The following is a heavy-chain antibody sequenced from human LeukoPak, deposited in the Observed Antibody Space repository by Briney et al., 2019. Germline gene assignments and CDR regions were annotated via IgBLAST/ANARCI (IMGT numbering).Heavy chain of an antibody. D-gene: IGHD3-3*01. V-gene: IGHV3-7*01. Sequence: GGSLRLSCAASGFTFSNYWMTWVRQAPGKGLEWVADIKQDGSEKLYVNSVRGRFTISRDNAKMSLFLRMNSLRAEDTAVYYCARDNGVVHGVYYMDVWGKGTTVTVS. CDR2: IKQDGSEK. CDR1: GFTFSNYW. J-gene: IGHJ6*03. CDR3: ARDNGVVHGVYYMDV.